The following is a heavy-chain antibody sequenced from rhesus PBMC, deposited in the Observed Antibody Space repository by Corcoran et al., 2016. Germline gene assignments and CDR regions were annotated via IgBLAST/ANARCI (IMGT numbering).Heavy chain of an antibody. D-gene: IGHD2-21*01. Sequence: QEQLVQSGAEVKKPGASVKVSCKASGYIFTSYVISWLRQAPGQGVEWMGGNHPGYGITGDAQKCQGKVTIDADMSTSTVYMELSSLRSEDMAVYYCAAVEVEYCTGSGCYWNYFDYWGQGVLVTVSS. CDR2: NHPGYGIT. J-gene: IGHJ4*01. V-gene: IGHV1-70*01. CDR3: AAVEVEYCTGSGCYWNYFDY. CDR1: GYIFTSYV.